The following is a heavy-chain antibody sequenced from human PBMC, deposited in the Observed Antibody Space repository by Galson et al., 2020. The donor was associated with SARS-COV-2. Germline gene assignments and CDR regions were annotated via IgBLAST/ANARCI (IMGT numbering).Heavy chain of an antibody. J-gene: IGHJ5*02. CDR2: IYNSGST. CDR3: ARGRVGYNFCDP. Sequence: SETLSLTCTVSGGSISSGDYYWSWIRQPPGKGLEWIGYIYNSGSTYYNPSLKSRVIISIDTSKNQFSLKLSSVTVADTAVYYCARGRVGYNFCDPWGQGTLVTVSS. V-gene: IGHV4-30-4*01. D-gene: IGHD2-15*01. CDR1: GGSISSGDYY.